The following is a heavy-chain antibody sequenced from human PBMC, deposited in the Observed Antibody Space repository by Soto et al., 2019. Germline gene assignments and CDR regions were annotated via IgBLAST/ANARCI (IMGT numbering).Heavy chain of an antibody. Sequence: ASVKVSCKASGYTFTSYAMHWVRQAPGQRLEWMGWINAGNGNTKYSQKFQGRVTITRDTSASTAYMELSSLRSEDTAVYYCARGYCSGGSCRNWFDPWGQGTLVTVSS. J-gene: IGHJ5*02. D-gene: IGHD2-15*01. V-gene: IGHV1-3*01. CDR1: GYTFTSYA. CDR3: ARGYCSGGSCRNWFDP. CDR2: INAGNGNT.